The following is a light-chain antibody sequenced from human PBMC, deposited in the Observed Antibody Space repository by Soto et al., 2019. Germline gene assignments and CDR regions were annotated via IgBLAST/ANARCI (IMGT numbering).Light chain of an antibody. CDR2: GNS. CDR1: GSNIGAGYN. V-gene: IGLV1-40*01. Sequence: QSVLTQPSSVSGDPGQTVTISCTGSGSNIGAGYNVHWYQQLPGTAPKLLIHGNSNRPSGVPDRFSASKSGSTASLTISGLQAEDEADYYCNSYTSDYTYVFGTGTKV. CDR3: NSYTSDYTYV. J-gene: IGLJ1*01.